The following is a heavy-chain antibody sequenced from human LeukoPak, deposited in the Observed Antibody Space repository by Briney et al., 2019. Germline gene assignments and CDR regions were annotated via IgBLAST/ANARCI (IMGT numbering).Heavy chain of an antibody. Sequence: SETLSLTCAVYGGSFSGYYWSWIRQPPGKGLEWIGEINHSGSTNYNPSLKSRVTISVDTSKNRFSLKLSSVTAADTAVYYCARGRFQWDLPPYFDYWGRGTLVTVSS. J-gene: IGHJ4*02. V-gene: IGHV4-34*01. CDR3: ARGRFQWDLPPYFDY. CDR1: GGSFSGYY. D-gene: IGHD1-26*01. CDR2: INHSGST.